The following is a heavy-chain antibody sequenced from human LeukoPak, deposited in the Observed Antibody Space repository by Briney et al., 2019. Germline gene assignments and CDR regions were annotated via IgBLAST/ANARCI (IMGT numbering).Heavy chain of an antibody. CDR1: GFTFSNYA. V-gene: IGHV3-30*02. CDR3: AKSTDGSGNYYYYGMDV. CDR2: IQYDGSNE. Sequence: PGGSLRLSCAASGFTFSNYAMHWVRQAPGKGLEWVAFIQYDGSNEYYAGSVKGRFTISRDNSKNTLYLQMNSLRAEDTAVYYCAKSTDGSGNYYYYGMDVWGQGTTVTVSS. J-gene: IGHJ6*02. D-gene: IGHD3-10*01.